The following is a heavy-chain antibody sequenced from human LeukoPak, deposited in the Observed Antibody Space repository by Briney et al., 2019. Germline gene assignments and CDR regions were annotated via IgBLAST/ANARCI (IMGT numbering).Heavy chain of an antibody. D-gene: IGHD3-3*01. CDR1: GGALSGYY. CDR2: IGHSGST. V-gene: IGHV4-34*01. Sequence: PSETLSLTCAVHGGALSGYYGTWIRQPPGKGLEWIGEIGHSGSTMYNPSLKSRVTISVDTSKNQFSLKLSSVTAADTAVYFCARAPYDFLSGYYAKYMDVWGTGSTVTVSS. J-gene: IGHJ6*03. CDR3: ARAPYDFLSGYYAKYMDV.